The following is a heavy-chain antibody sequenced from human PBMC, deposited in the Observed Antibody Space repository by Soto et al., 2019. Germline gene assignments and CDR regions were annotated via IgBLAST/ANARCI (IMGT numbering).Heavy chain of an antibody. Sequence: PSETLSLTCAVSGGSISSGGYSWSWVRQPPGKGLEWIGYIYHSGSTYYNPSLKSRVTISVDRSKNQFFLRLRSVTAADTAVYYCARHSVDYVWGSYRANWFDPWGQGTLVTSPQ. CDR2: IYHSGST. CDR1: GGSISSGGYS. CDR3: ARHSVDYVWGSYRANWFDP. J-gene: IGHJ5*02. D-gene: IGHD3-16*02. V-gene: IGHV4-30-2*01.